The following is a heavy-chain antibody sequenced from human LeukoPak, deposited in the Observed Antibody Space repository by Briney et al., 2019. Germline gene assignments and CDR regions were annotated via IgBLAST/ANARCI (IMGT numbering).Heavy chain of an antibody. D-gene: IGHD3-10*01. Sequence: SCKASGYTFTSYYMHWVRQAPGKGLEWVAFIRYDGSNKYYADSVKGRFTISRDNSKNTLYLQMNSLRAEDTAVYYCAKDLGYGSGSYSPDYWGQGTLVTVSS. CDR2: IRYDGSNK. CDR1: GYTFTSYY. J-gene: IGHJ4*02. CDR3: AKDLGYGSGSYSPDY. V-gene: IGHV3-30*02.